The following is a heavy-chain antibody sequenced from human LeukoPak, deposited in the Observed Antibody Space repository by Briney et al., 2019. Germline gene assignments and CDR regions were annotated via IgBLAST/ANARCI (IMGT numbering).Heavy chain of an antibody. Sequence: PSETLSLTCTVSGGSISSSTYYWGWIRQPPGKGLEWIGSIYYSGSTYYNPSLKSRVTISVDTSKNQFSLKLSSVTAADAAVYYCARLIFPTYCTNGVCYYFDYWGQGTLVTASS. CDR1: GGSISSSTYY. D-gene: IGHD2-8*01. J-gene: IGHJ4*02. CDR2: IYYSGST. CDR3: ARLIFPTYCTNGVCYYFDY. V-gene: IGHV4-39*01.